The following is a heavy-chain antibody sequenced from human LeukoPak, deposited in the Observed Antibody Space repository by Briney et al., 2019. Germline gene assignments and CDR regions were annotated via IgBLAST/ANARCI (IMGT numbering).Heavy chain of an antibody. D-gene: IGHD6-19*01. Sequence: SETLSLTCTVSGGSISDAYWSWLRQPPGEGLEWIAYILYSGTTNYNPSLRSRVTISMDTSKKQFSLKVSSVTAADTAVYYCARGAGWYEYWGQGTLVTVSS. CDR3: ARGAGWYEY. CDR1: GGSISDAY. J-gene: IGHJ4*02. V-gene: IGHV4-59*01. CDR2: ILYSGTT.